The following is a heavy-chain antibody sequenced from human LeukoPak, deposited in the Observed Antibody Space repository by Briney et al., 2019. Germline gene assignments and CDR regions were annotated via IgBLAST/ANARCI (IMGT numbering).Heavy chain of an antibody. CDR2: ISGSGGST. J-gene: IGHJ4*02. V-gene: IGHV3-23*01. Sequence: GGSLRLSCEASEFTFSSYAMSWVRQAPGKGLEWVSVISGSGGSTYYADSVKGRFTISRDNSKNTLFVQMNSLRAEDTAVYFCVKAYYYGSATYFDYWGQGTLVTVSS. CDR1: EFTFSSYA. D-gene: IGHD3-10*01. CDR3: VKAYYYGSATYFDY.